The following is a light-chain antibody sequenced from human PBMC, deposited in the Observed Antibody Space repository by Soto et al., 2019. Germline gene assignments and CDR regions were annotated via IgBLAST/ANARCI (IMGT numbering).Light chain of an antibody. Sequence: DIVMTQSPDSLAVSLGERATINCKSSQSVLYSSNNKNYLAWYQQKPGKAPQLLIYAASSLRSGVPSRFSGSRSGSDFTLTISNLQPEDFVTFICQQSYSPPYTFGQGTKLEIK. CDR2: AAS. V-gene: IGKV4-1*01. CDR3: QQSYSPPYT. CDR1: QSVLYSSNNKNY. J-gene: IGKJ2*01.